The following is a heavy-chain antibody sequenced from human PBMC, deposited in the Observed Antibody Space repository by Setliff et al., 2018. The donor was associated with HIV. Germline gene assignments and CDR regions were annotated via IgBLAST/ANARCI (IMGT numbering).Heavy chain of an antibody. V-gene: IGHV4-39*07. D-gene: IGHD1-20*01. Sequence: SETLSLTCSVSGGSISSSNYYWGWIRQPPGKGLEWLGCNNHSGSTYYNPSLKSRVTIAVDKSKNPVSLELSSVTAADTAVYYCGRTITYYYPCMDVWGNGTTVTVSS. J-gene: IGHJ6*03. CDR3: GRTITYYYPCMDV. CDR1: GGSISSSNYY. CDR2: NNHSGST.